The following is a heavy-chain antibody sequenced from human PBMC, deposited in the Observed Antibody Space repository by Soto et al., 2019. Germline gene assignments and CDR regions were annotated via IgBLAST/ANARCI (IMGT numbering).Heavy chain of an antibody. CDR1: GYTFSNSG. V-gene: IGHV1-18*01. D-gene: IGHD4-17*01. CDR3: ARITTGIDP. J-gene: IGHJ5*02. CDR2: ISAYNGNT. Sequence: ASVKVSCKASGYTFSNSGISWVRQAPGQGLEWMGWISAYNGNTKYAQKFLGRVTMTTDTSTSTAYMELRSLTSDDTAVYYCARITTGIDPWGQGTLVTVSS.